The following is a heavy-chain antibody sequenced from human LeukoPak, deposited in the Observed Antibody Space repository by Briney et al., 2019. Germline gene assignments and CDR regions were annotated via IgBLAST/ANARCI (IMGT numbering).Heavy chain of an antibody. CDR1: GGSISSSRYY. Sequence: SETLSLTCTVSGGSISSSRYYGGWIRQPPGKGLEWIGSMYYSGSTYYNPSLKSRVTISVDTSKNQFSLKLSSVTAADTAVYYCARVQYSDSSGYSDAFDIWGQGTMVTVSS. V-gene: IGHV4-39*07. CDR2: MYYSGST. CDR3: ARVQYSDSSGYSDAFDI. D-gene: IGHD3-22*01. J-gene: IGHJ3*02.